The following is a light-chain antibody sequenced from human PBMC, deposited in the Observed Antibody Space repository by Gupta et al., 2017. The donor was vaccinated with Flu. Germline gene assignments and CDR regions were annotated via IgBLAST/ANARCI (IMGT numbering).Light chain of an antibody. Sequence: EVVMTQSPATLSVSPGEGAILSCRASQSVRSNLAWYQQKPGQAPRLLIFGASTRATGIPARFSGSGYGTEFTLPISSRQSEDSAFYYCQQYNNWPLITFGHGTKVDIK. CDR2: GAS. V-gene: IGKV3-15*01. CDR1: QSVRSN. J-gene: IGKJ3*01. CDR3: QQYNNWPLIT.